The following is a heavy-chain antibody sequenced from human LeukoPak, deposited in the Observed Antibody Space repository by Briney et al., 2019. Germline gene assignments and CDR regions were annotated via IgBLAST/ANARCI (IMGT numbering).Heavy chain of an antibody. J-gene: IGHJ1*01. Sequence: PGGSLRLSCAASGFTFSSYAMSWVRQAPGKGLEWVSAISGSGGSTYYADSVKGRFTISRDNSKNTLYLQMNSLRAEDTAVYYCARDPDYGHHRAEYFQHWGQGTLVTVSS. CDR1: GFTFSSYA. V-gene: IGHV3-23*01. CDR2: ISGSGGST. D-gene: IGHD3-16*01. CDR3: ARDPDYGHHRAEYFQH.